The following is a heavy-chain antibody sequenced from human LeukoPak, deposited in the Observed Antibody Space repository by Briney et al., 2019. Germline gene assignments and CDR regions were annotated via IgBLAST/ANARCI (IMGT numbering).Heavy chain of an antibody. D-gene: IGHD5-18*01. J-gene: IGHJ6*03. CDR3: ARTEESGYNYGYFGYYYYMDV. V-gene: IGHV4-61*02. Sequence: KPSETLSLTCTVSGGSISSGSYYWSWIRQPAGKGLEWIGRIYTSGSTNYNPSLKSRVTISVDTSKNQVSLKLTSVTAADTAVYYCARTEESGYNYGYFGYYYYMDVWGKGTTVTVSS. CDR2: IYTSGST. CDR1: GGSISSGSYY.